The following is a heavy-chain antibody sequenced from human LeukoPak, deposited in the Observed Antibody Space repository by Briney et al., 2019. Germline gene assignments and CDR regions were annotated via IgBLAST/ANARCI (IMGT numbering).Heavy chain of an antibody. V-gene: IGHV1-69*04. Sequence: GASVKVSCKASGGTLGSYAISWVRQAPGQGLEWMGRIIPILGIANYAQKFQGRVTITADKSTSTAYMELSSLRSEDTAVYYCARVGYYDSSGYYQPSDYWGQGTLVTVSS. CDR3: ARVGYYDSSGYYQPSDY. J-gene: IGHJ4*02. CDR1: GGTLGSYA. D-gene: IGHD3-22*01. CDR2: IIPILGIA.